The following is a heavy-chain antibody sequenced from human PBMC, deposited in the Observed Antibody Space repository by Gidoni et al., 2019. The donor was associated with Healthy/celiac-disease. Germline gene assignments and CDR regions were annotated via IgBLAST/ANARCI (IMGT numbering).Heavy chain of an antibody. V-gene: IGHV3-33*01. CDR1: GFTFSSYG. D-gene: IGHD6-19*01. J-gene: IGHJ5*02. Sequence: QVQLVESGGGVVQPGRSLRLSCSASGFTFSSYGMHWVRQAPGKGLEWVAVIWYDGSNKYYADSVKGRFTISRDNSKNTLYLQMNSLRAEDTAVYYCAREAGSILNWFDPWGQGTLVTVSS. CDR3: AREAGSILNWFDP. CDR2: IWYDGSNK.